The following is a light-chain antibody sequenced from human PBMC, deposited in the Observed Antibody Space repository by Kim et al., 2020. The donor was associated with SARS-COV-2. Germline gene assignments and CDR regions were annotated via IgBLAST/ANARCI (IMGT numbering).Light chain of an antibody. J-gene: IGKJ5*01. V-gene: IGKV3-11*01. CDR1: QSVRSY. CDR3: HQRANWPIT. Sequence: LSQGERATLTCRASQSVRSYLAWYQQKPGQAPRLLIYDASYRATGIPARFSGSGSGTDFTLTISSLEPEDFAVYYCHQRANWPITFGQGTRLEIK. CDR2: DAS.